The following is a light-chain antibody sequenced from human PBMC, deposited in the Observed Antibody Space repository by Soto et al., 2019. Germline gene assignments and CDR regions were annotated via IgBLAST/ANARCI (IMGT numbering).Light chain of an antibody. CDR2: GAS. Sequence: EIVLTQSPGTLSLSPGERATLSCRASPSVSGSNLAWYQQKPGQAPRLVIYGASSRATGIPDRFSGSGSGTDFTLTISRLEPGDFAVYYCQQYGSSPRITFGQGTRLEIK. V-gene: IGKV3-20*01. J-gene: IGKJ5*01. CDR3: QQYGSSPRIT. CDR1: PSVSGSN.